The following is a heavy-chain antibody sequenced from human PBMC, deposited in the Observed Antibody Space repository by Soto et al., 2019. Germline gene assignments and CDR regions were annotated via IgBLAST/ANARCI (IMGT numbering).Heavy chain of an antibody. CDR3: AATDDSSGYPEYYFDY. J-gene: IGHJ4*02. Sequence: QVQLVQSGAEVNKPGSSAKVSCKASGGTFSSYAISWVRQAPGQGLERMGGIIPIFGTANYAQKFQGRVTITADESTSTAYMDLSSLRSEDTAVYYCAATDDSSGYPEYYFDYWGQGTLVTVSS. V-gene: IGHV1-69*12. CDR1: GGTFSSYA. CDR2: IIPIFGTA. D-gene: IGHD3-22*01.